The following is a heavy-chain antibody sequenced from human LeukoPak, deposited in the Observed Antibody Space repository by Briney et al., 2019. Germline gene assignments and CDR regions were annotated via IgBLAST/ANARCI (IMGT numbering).Heavy chain of an antibody. CDR3: ARGDTYYDFCSGYFDY. V-gene: IGHV1-69*04. Sequence: SQKSSREASLGTLTSDAICWVRQAPRQRLEWMGRNTPILVIASNARKFQGRVPSTADKSTGTAYMELSSLRSEDTAVYYCARGDTYYDFCSGYFDYWGEGTLVTVSS. CDR2: NTPILVIA. D-gene: IGHD3-3*01. J-gene: IGHJ4*02. CDR1: LGTLTSDA.